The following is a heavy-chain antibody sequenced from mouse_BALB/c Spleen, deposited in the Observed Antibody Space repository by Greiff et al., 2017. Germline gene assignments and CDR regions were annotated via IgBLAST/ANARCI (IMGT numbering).Heavy chain of an antibody. CDR1: GYTFTSYW. Sequence: VQLQQSGAELARPGASVKLSCKASGYTFTSYWMQWVKQRPGQGLEWIGAIYPGDGDTRYTQKFKGKATLTADKSSSTAYMQLSSLASEDSAVYYCAREDYAHWYFDVWGAGTTVTVSS. V-gene: IGHV1-87*01. CDR3: AREDYAHWYFDV. J-gene: IGHJ1*01. D-gene: IGHD2-4*01. CDR2: IYPGDGDT.